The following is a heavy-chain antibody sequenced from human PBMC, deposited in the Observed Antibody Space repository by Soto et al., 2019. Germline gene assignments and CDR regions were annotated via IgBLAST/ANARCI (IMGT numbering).Heavy chain of an antibody. CDR3: ARSGYSSSWWPPTFDY. V-gene: IGHV3-53*01. D-gene: IGHD6-13*01. CDR2: IYSGGST. Sequence: SLKLSCAASGFTVSSNYMSWVRQAPGKGLEWVSVIYSGGSTYYADSVKGRFTISRDNSKNTLYLQMNSLRAEDTAVYYCARSGYSSSWWPPTFDYWGQGTLVTVSS. CDR1: GFTVSSNY. J-gene: IGHJ4*02.